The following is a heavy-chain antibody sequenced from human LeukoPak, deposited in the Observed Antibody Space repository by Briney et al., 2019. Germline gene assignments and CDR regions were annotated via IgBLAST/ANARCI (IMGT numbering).Heavy chain of an antibody. CDR3: ANAYYDSSGYYMDV. Sequence: GGSLRLSCAASGFTFSSYEMNWVRQAPGKGLEWVSYISSSSSTIYYADSVKGRFTISRDNSKNTLYLQMNSLRAEDTAVYYCANAYYDSSGYYMDVWGKGTTVTVSS. CDR2: ISSSSSTI. D-gene: IGHD3-22*01. CDR1: GFTFSSYE. J-gene: IGHJ6*03. V-gene: IGHV3-48*01.